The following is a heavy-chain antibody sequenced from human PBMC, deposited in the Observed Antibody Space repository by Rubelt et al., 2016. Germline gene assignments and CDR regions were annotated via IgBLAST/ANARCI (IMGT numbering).Heavy chain of an antibody. D-gene: IGHD5-24*01. Sequence: QVQLQESGPGLVKPSQTLSLTCTVSGGSISSGGYYWSWIRQPPGKGLEWIGSIHYIGSTYYNPSLKSRVAVSVDTSKNQFSLSLISVTAADTAVYYCAILQMATLTAAGDYWGPGTLVTVSS. CDR1: GGSISSGGYY. CDR2: IHYIGST. CDR3: AILQMATLTAAGDY. V-gene: IGHV4-39*01. J-gene: IGHJ4*02.